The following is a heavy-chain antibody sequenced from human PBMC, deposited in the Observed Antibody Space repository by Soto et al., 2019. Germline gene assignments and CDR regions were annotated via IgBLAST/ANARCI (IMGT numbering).Heavy chain of an antibody. CDR2: ISYDGSNK. CDR1: GFTFSSYA. V-gene: IGHV3-30-3*01. J-gene: IGHJ4*01. CDR3: ARRDDYGAYEGIDY. Sequence: QVQLVESGGGVVQPGRSLRLSCAASGFTFSSYAMHWVRQAPGKGLEWVAVISYDGSNKYYADSVKGRFTISRDNSKNTLYLQMNSLRAEDTAVYYCARRDDYGAYEGIDYWGQEPWSPSPQ. D-gene: IGHD4-17*01.